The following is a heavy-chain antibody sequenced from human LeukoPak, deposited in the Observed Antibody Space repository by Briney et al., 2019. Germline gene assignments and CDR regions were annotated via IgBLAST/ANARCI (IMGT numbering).Heavy chain of an antibody. CDR2: ISSSSSYI. J-gene: IGHJ5*02. CDR3: TRGYYDSSGLGWFDP. V-gene: IGHV3-21*01. CDR1: GFTFSSYS. Sequence: GGSLRLSCAASGFTFSSYSMNWVRQAPGKGLEWVSSISSSSSYIYYADSVKGRFTISRDNAKNSLYLQMNSLRAEDTAVYYCTRGYYDSSGLGWFDPWGQGTLVTVSS. D-gene: IGHD3-22*01.